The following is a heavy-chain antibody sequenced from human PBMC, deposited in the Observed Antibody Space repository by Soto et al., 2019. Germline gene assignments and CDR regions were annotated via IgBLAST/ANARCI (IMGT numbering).Heavy chain of an antibody. J-gene: IGHJ4*02. V-gene: IGHV4-39*01. CDR2: IYYSGST. CDR1: GGSISSSSYY. Sequence: QLQLQESGPGLVKPSETLSLTCTVSGGSISSSSYYWGWIRQPPGKGLEWIGSIYYSGSTYYNPSLKSRVTISVDTSKNQFPLKLSSVTAADTAVYYCVRVGGELVGASPYYFDYWGQGTLVTVSS. CDR3: VRVGGELVGASPYYFDY. D-gene: IGHD1-26*01.